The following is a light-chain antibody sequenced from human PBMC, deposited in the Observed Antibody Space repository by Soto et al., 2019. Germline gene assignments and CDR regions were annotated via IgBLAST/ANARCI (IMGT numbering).Light chain of an antibody. CDR3: QQCHATPLT. Sequence: DIQMTQYPSSLCASFGERVTIPCRASQSISTSLNWYQQKPGKAPKLLIYAASSLQSGVPSRFSGSGYGTDFTLTITTLQPEDVGIYYCQQCHATPLTFGQGTRLEIK. CDR2: AAS. CDR1: QSISTS. J-gene: IGKJ5*01. V-gene: IGKV1-39*01.